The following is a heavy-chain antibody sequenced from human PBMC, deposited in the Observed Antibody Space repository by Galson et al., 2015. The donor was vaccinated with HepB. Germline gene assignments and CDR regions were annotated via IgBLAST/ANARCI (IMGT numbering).Heavy chain of an antibody. CDR1: GFTFSSYA. CDR3: AKAQFRYCSGGSCANY. Sequence: SLRLSCAASGFTFSSYAMSWVRQAPGKGLEWVSAISGSGGSTYYADSVKGRFTISRDNSKNTLYLQMNSLRAEDTAVYYCAKAQFRYCSGGSCANYWGQGTLVTVSS. D-gene: IGHD2-15*01. CDR2: ISGSGGST. J-gene: IGHJ4*02. V-gene: IGHV3-23*01.